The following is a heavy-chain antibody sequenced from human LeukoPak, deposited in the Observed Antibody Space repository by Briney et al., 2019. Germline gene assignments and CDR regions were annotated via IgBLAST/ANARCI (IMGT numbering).Heavy chain of an antibody. J-gene: IGHJ5*02. CDR2: IIPSLDVA. CDR1: GGTFSSCA. Sequence: SVKVSCKASGGTFSSCAISWVRQAPGQGLEWMGRIIPSLDVANYAQKFQGRVTITAYKSTSTVYMELSSLKSEDTAVYYCVYCSGGSCFASNWFGPWGQGTLVTVSS. D-gene: IGHD2-15*01. CDR3: VYCSGGSCFASNWFGP. V-gene: IGHV1-69*04.